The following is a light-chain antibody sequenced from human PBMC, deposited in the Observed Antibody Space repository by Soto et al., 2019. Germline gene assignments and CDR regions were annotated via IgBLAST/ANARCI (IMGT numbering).Light chain of an antibody. CDR3: CSYAGGYV. CDR2: EGS. CDR1: SSDVGSYNL. V-gene: IGLV2-23*01. Sequence: QSALTQPASASGSPGQSITISCTGTSSDVGSYNLVSWYQQHPGKAPKLMIYEGSKRPSGVSNRFSGSKSGNTASLTISGLQAEDEADYYCCSYAGGYVFGTGTKLTVL. J-gene: IGLJ1*01.